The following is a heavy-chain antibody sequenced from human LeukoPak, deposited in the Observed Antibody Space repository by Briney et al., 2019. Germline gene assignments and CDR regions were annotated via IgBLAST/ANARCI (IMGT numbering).Heavy chain of an antibody. V-gene: IGHV3-48*03. Sequence: PGGSLRLSCAASGFTFSSYEMNWVRQAPGKGLEWVSYISSSGSTIYYADSVKGRFTISRDNAKNSLYLQMNSLRAEDTAVYYCARDRPIAARHDAFDIWGQGTMVTVSS. CDR1: GFTFSSYE. D-gene: IGHD6-6*01. CDR3: ARDRPIAARHDAFDI. CDR2: ISSSGSTI. J-gene: IGHJ3*02.